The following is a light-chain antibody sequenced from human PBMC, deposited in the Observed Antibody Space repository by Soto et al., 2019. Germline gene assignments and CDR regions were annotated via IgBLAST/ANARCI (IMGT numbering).Light chain of an antibody. V-gene: IGLV1-40*01. CDR1: SSNTGADYD. J-gene: IGLJ2*01. CDR2: DNN. CDR3: QSYDSSLSGSV. Sequence: QTVVTQPPSVSGAPGQRVTISCTGSSSNTGADYDVHWYQHLPGSAPKLLIYDNNIRPSGVPDRFSGSKSGTSASLAITGLQAEDEGDYYCQSYDSSLSGSVFGGGTKLTVL.